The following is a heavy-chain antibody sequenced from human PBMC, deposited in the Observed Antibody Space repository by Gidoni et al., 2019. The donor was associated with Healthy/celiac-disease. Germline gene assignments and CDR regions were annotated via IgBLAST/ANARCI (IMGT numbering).Heavy chain of an antibody. D-gene: IGHD6-19*01. CDR1: GFTCSSYA. J-gene: IGHJ3*02. CDR2: ISVSGGST. CDR3: AKDQEWGGSSGETHAFDI. V-gene: IGHV3-23*01. Sequence: EVQLLESGGGLVQPGGSLRLSCAASGFTCSSYAMSWVRQAPGKGLEWVSAISVSGGSTYYADSVKGRFTISRDNSKNTLYLQMNSLRAEDTAVYYCAKDQEWGGSSGETHAFDIWGQGTMVTVSS.